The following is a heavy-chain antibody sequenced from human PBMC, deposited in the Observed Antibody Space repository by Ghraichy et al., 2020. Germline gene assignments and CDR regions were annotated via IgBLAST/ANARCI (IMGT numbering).Heavy chain of an antibody. Sequence: SETLSLTCSVSGGSISRSSHHWGWIRQPPGKGLEWIGSIYYSGDSYYNPSLKSRVTMSVDTSKNQFSLKLSSVTAADTAVYYCARHMGDCHSTGCYTDWFDPWGQGTLVTVSS. CDR3: ARHMGDCHSTGCYTDWFDP. V-gene: IGHV4-39*01. J-gene: IGHJ5*02. CDR2: IYYSGDS. CDR1: GGSISRSSHH. D-gene: IGHD2-2*02.